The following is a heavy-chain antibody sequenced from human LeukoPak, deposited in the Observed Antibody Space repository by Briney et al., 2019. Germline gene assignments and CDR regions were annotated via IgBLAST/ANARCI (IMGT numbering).Heavy chain of an antibody. J-gene: IGHJ5*02. Sequence: PSETLSLTCTVSGGSISSYYWSWIRQPPGKGLEWIGYIYYSGSTNYNPSLKSRVTISVDTSKNQLSLKLSSVTAADTAVYYCARGPYGAVAYNWFDPWGQGTLVTVSS. V-gene: IGHV4-59*01. CDR2: IYYSGST. D-gene: IGHD6-19*01. CDR1: GGSISSYY. CDR3: ARGPYGAVAYNWFDP.